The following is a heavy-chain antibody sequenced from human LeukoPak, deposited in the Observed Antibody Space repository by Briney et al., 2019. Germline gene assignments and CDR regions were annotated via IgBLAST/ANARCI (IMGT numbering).Heavy chain of an antibody. J-gene: IGHJ5*02. D-gene: IGHD2-15*01. CDR3: ATEPGYCSGGRCYGGWFDP. CDR2: INQSGST. V-gene: IGHV4-34*01. CDR1: GGSFSGYY. Sequence: SGTLSLTCAVYGGSFSGYYWSWIRQAPGKGLEWIGEINQSGSTNYNPSLKSRVTISVDTSKNQFSLKLSSVTAADTAVYYCATEPGYCSGGRCYGGWFDPWGQGTLVTVSS.